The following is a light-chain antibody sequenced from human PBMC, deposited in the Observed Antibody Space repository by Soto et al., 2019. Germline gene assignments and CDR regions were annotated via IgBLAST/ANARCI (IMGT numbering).Light chain of an antibody. CDR3: SSYTTTDPYV. V-gene: IGLV2-14*01. CDR1: SSDVGGYNY. CDR2: EVT. Sequence: QSALTQPASVSGSPGQSITISCTGTSSDVGGYNYVSWYQQYPGKAPKLMIYEVTHRPSGVSNRFSGSKSGNTASLTISGLQAEDEADYYCSSYTTTDPYVFGTGTKVTVL. J-gene: IGLJ1*01.